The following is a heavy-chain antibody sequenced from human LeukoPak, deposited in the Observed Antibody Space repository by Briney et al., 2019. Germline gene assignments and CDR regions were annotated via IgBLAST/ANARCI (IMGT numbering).Heavy chain of an antibody. CDR1: GFTFSSYS. CDR2: ISSSSSYI. Sequence: GGSLRLSCAASGFTFSSYSMNWVHQAPGKGLEWVSSISSSSSYIYYADSVKGRFTIPRDNAKNSLYLQMNSLRAEDTAVYYCAREGEDSLYMDVWGKGTTVTISS. J-gene: IGHJ6*03. V-gene: IGHV3-21*01. CDR3: AREGEDSLYMDV. D-gene: IGHD2-15*01.